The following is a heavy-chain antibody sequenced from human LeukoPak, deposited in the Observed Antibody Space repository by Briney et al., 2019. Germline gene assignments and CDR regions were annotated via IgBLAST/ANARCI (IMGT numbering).Heavy chain of an antibody. CDR2: ISSSSSYI. CDR1: GFTFSSYS. D-gene: IGHD6-6*01. CDR3: ARKELVGWYFDL. V-gene: IGHV3-21*01. J-gene: IGHJ2*01. Sequence: GGSLRLSCAASGFTFSSYSMNWVRQTPGKGLEWVSSISSSSSYIYYADSVKGRFTISRDNAKNSLYLQMNSLRAEDTAVYYCARKELVGWYFDLWGRGTLVTVSS.